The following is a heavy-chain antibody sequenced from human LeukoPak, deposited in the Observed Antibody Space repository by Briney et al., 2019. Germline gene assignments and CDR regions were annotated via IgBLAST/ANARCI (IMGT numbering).Heavy chain of an antibody. V-gene: IGHV3-53*01. CDR2: IYSGGST. CDR1: GFTVSSNY. Sequence: GGSLRLSCAASGFTVSSNYMSWVRQAPGKGLEWVSVIYSGGSTYYADSVKGRFTISRDDSKNTLYLQMNSLRAEDTAVYYCASGYSYGYYYFDYWGQGTLVTVSS. CDR3: ASGYSYGYYYFDY. J-gene: IGHJ4*02. D-gene: IGHD5-18*01.